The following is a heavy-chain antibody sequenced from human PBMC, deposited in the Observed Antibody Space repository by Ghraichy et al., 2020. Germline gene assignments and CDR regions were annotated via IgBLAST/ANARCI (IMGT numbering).Heavy chain of an antibody. Sequence: GESLKLSCAASGFSFSSHWMTWVRQDPGRGLEFVANINPDGSTKSYVDSVKGRFTISRDNAKNSLFLQMNSLRAEDTALYYCARDPEFSAFDIWGQGTVVTVSS. CDR3: ARDPEFSAFDI. CDR2: INPDGSTK. D-gene: IGHD3-10*01. V-gene: IGHV3-7*03. J-gene: IGHJ3*02. CDR1: GFSFSSHW.